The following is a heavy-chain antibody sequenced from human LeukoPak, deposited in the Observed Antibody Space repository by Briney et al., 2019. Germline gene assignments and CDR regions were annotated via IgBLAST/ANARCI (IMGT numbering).Heavy chain of an antibody. CDR1: GFTFSSYA. CDR3: VLGSPFDY. V-gene: IGHV3-23*01. D-gene: IGHD3-10*01. J-gene: IGHJ4*02. Sequence: PGGSLRLSCAASGFTFSSYAMSWVRQAPGKGLEWVSAISGSGGSTYYADSVKGRFTISRDNANNSLSLQMNSLRDEDTAVYYCVLGSPFDYWGQGTLVTVSS. CDR2: ISGSGGST.